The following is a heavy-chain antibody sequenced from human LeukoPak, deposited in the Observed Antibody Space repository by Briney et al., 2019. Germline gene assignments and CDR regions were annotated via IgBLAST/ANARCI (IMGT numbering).Heavy chain of an antibody. J-gene: IGHJ4*02. V-gene: IGHV3-74*01. Sequence: PGGSLRLSCAASGFTFSSYWMHWVRQAPGKGLVWVSRINSDGSSTSYADSVKGRFTISRDNAKNTLYLQMNSLRAEDTAVYHCARVGHVGNYFDYWGQGTLVTVSS. CDR1: GFTFSSYW. CDR2: INSDGSST. CDR3: ARVGHVGNYFDY. D-gene: IGHD7-27*01.